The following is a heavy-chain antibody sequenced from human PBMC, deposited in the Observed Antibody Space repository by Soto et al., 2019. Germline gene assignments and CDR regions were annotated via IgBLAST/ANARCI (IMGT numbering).Heavy chain of an antibody. CDR1: GGSISSYY. V-gene: IGHV4-59*12. J-gene: IGHJ4*01. CDR3: ARDSLYSYYGSRH. CDR2: IYYSGST. Sequence: SETLSLTCTVSGGSISSYYWSWIRQPPGKGLEWIGDIYYSGSTNYNPSLKSRVTISVDTSKNQFSLKLKSVTAADTAVYYCARDSLYSYYGSRHWGQGTLVTVSS. D-gene: IGHD5-12*01.